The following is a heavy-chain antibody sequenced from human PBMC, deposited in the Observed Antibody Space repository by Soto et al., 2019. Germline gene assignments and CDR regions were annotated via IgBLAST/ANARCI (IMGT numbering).Heavy chain of an antibody. J-gene: IGHJ4*02. CDR2: ISAYNDNT. CDR3: ARESPPADY. CDR1: GYTFNSYG. V-gene: IGHV1-18*01. Sequence: QVQLVQSGAEVKKPGASVKVSCKASGYTFNSYGISWVRQAPGQGLEWMGWISAYNDNTNYAQNLQGRVTRTTDTSTSTAYMELRSVRSDDTSVYYCARESPPADYWGQGTLVTVSS.